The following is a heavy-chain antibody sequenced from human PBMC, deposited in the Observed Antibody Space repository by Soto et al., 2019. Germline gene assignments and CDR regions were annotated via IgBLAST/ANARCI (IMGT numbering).Heavy chain of an antibody. J-gene: IGHJ4*02. D-gene: IGHD2-2*01. CDR3: ASVSRDGFILFDY. CDR1: GGSFSGYY. V-gene: IGHV4-34*01. Sequence: PSETLSLTCAVYGGSFSGYYWSWIRQPPGKGLEWIGEINHSGSTNYNPSLKSRVTISVDTSKNQFSLKLSSVTAADTAVYYCASVSRDGFILFDYWGQGTLVTVSS. CDR2: INHSGST.